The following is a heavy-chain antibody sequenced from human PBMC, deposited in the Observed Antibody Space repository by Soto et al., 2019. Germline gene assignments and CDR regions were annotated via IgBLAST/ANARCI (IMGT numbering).Heavy chain of an antibody. CDR2: IYYSGST. V-gene: IGHV4-59*01. CDR1: GGSISSYY. CDR3: ARSYIVVVPAATENWFDP. D-gene: IGHD2-2*01. J-gene: IGHJ5*02. Sequence: SETLSLTCTVSGGSISSYYWSWIRQPPGKGLEWIGYIYYSGSTNYNPSLKSRVTISVDTSKNQFSLKLSSVTAADTAVYYCARSYIVVVPAATENWFDPWGQGTLVTVSS.